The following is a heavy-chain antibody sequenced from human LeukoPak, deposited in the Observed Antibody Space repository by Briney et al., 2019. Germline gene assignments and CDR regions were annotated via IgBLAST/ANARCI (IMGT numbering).Heavy chain of an antibody. V-gene: IGHV4-4*07. Sequence: PSETLSLTCTVSGGSINNYYWSWIRQPAEKGLEWIGRMHPSGSTNYNPSLKSRVTISVDTSKNQFSLKLSSVTAADTAVYYCASNTAMAPDYWGQGTLVTVSS. CDR2: MHPSGST. J-gene: IGHJ4*02. CDR3: ASNTAMAPDY. CDR1: GGSINNYY. D-gene: IGHD5-18*01.